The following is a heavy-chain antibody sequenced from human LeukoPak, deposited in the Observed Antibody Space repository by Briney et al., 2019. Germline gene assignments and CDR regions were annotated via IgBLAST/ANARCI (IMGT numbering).Heavy chain of an antibody. D-gene: IGHD4-17*01. J-gene: IGHJ5*02. CDR1: GFTFSSYS. CDR3: AKDRGFGDYPTGFDP. V-gene: IGHV3-21*04. CDR2: ISSSSSYI. Sequence: GGSLRLSCAASGFTFSSYSMNWVRQAPGKGLEWVSSISSSSSYIYYADSVKGRFTISRDNSKNTLYLQMNSLRAEDTAVYYCAKDRGFGDYPTGFDPWGQGTLVTVSS.